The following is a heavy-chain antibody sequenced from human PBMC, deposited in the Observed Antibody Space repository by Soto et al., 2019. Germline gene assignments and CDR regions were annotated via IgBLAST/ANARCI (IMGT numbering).Heavy chain of an antibody. Sequence: GGSLRLSCAAPGFTFSDNYMSWIRQAPGKGLEWVSYISSSGSTIYYTDSVKGRFTISRDNAKNSLYLQMNSLRAEDTAVYYCAKGDTGTTGSFDYWGQGTLVTVSS. J-gene: IGHJ4*02. CDR2: ISSSGSTI. CDR1: GFTFSDNY. CDR3: AKGDTGTTGSFDY. V-gene: IGHV3-11*01. D-gene: IGHD1-1*01.